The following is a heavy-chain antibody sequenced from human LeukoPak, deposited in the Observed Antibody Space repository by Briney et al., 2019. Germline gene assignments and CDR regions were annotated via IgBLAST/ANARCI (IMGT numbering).Heavy chain of an antibody. Sequence: PGGSLRLSCAASGFTFSNYAISWVRQAPGKGLEWVSSISPSNISSYYADSVRGRFTISRDNSKNTLYLQMNRLRAEDTAIYYCAKGDSSSSDPRLGYFDYWGQGTLVTVSS. CDR1: GFTFSNYA. J-gene: IGHJ4*02. V-gene: IGHV3-23*01. CDR3: AKGDSSSSDPRLGYFDY. CDR2: ISPSNISS. D-gene: IGHD6-6*01.